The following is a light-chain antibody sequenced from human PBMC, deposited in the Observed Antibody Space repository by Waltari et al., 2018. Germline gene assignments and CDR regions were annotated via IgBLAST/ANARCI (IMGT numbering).Light chain of an antibody. CDR2: DVS. CDR1: SSDIGLYNY. J-gene: IGLJ2*01. V-gene: IGLV2-14*03. Sequence: QSALTHPASVSGSPGQSITIPCTGTSSDIGLYNYVSWYQHHPDRDPKLLIFDVSNRPSGVPNRFSGSKSGNTASLTITGLQAEDEADYYCASYTSSSLIFGGGTKLTVL. CDR3: ASYTSSSLI.